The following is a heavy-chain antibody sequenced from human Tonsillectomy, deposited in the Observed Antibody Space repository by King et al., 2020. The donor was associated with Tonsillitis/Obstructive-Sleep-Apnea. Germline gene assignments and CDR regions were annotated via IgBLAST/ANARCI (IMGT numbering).Heavy chain of an antibody. J-gene: IGHJ3*02. CDR2: IYYSGSN. Sequence: QLQESGPGLVKPSQTLSLTCTVSGGSISSGGYYWRWIRQHPGKGLEWIGYIYYSGSNYYNPSLKSRVTISVDTSKNQFSLKLSSVTAADTAVYYCARVPHLDIVATISRAFDIWGQGTMVTVSS. V-gene: IGHV4-31*03. CDR1: GGSISSGGYY. D-gene: IGHD5-12*01. CDR3: ARVPHLDIVATISRAFDI.